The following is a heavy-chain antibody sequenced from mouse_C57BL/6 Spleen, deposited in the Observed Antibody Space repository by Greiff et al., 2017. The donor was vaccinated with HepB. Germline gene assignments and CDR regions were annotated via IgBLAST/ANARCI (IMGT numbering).Heavy chain of an antibody. CDR2: INPGSGGT. CDR3: ARSSSGPYYAMDY. CDR1: GYAFTNYL. V-gene: IGHV1-54*01. D-gene: IGHD3-2*02. J-gene: IGHJ4*01. Sequence: QVQLQQSGAELVRPGTSVKVSCKASGYAFTNYLIEWVEQRPGQGLEWIGVINPGSGGTNYNEKFKGKATLTADKSSSTAYMQLSSLTSEDSAVYFCARSSSGPYYAMDYWGQGTSVTVSS.